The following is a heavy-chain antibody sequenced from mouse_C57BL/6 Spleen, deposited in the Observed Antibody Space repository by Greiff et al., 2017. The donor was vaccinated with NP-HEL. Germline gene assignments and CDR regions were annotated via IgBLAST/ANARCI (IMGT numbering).Heavy chain of an antibody. CDR1: GYTFTSYW. CDR2: IDPSDSYT. D-gene: IGHD1-1*01. Sequence: QVQLKQPGAELVMPGASVKLSCKASGYTFTSYWMHWVKQRPGQGLEWIGEIDPSDSYTNYNQKFKGKSTLTVDKSSSTAYMQLSSLTSEDSAVYYCARGYYGSNYYAMDYWGQGTSVTVSS. J-gene: IGHJ4*01. V-gene: IGHV1-69*01. CDR3: ARGYYGSNYYAMDY.